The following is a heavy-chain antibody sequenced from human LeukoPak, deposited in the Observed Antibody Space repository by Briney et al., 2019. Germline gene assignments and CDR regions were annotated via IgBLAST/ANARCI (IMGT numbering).Heavy chain of an antibody. J-gene: IGHJ4*02. CDR2: INSDGSST. Sequence: TGGSLRLSCAASGFTFSSYWMHWVRQAPGKGLVWVSRINSDGSSTSYADSVKGRFTISRDNAKNTLYLQMNSLRAEDTAVYYCARGGYCSGGSCYDISDYWGQGTLVTVSS. V-gene: IGHV3-74*01. D-gene: IGHD2-15*01. CDR1: GFTFSSYW. CDR3: ARGGYCSGGSCYDISDY.